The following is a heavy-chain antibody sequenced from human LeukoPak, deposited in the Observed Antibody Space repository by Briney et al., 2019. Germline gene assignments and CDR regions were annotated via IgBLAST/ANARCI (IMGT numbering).Heavy chain of an antibody. D-gene: IGHD5-18*01. CDR3: ARSEAMVYFDY. CDR2: INHSGST. V-gene: IGHV4-34*01. Sequence: PSETLSLTCAVYGGSFSGYYWSWIRQPPGKGLEWIEEINHSGSTNYNPSLKSRVTISVDTSKNQFSLKLSSVTAADTAVYYCARSEAMVYFDYWGQGTLVTVSS. CDR1: GGSFSGYY. J-gene: IGHJ4*02.